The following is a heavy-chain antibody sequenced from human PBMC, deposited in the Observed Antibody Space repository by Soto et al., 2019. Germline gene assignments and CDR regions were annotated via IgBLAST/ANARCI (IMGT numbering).Heavy chain of an antibody. V-gene: IGHV4-34*01. CDR2: INHSGST. J-gene: IGHJ3*02. D-gene: IGHD1-26*01. CDR1: GGSFSGYY. Sequence: SETLSLTCAFYGGSFSGYYWSSIRQPPGKGLEWIGEINHSGSTNYNPSLKSRVTISVDTSKNQFSLKLSSVTAADTAVYYCARETSGSYYRRFDIWGQGTMVTVSS. CDR3: ARETSGSYYRRFDI.